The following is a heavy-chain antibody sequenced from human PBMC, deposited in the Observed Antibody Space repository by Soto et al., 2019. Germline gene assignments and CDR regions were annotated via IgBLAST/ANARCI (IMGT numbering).Heavy chain of an antibody. J-gene: IGHJ5*02. CDR2: INHSGST. CDR3: AREAYQNWFDP. V-gene: IGHV4-34*01. Sequence: SETLSLTCAVYGGSFSGYYWSWIRQPPGKGLEWIGEINHSGSTNYNPSLKSRFTISVDTSKNQFSLKLSSVTAADTAVYYCAREAYQNWFDPWGQGTLVTVSS. CDR1: GGSFSGYY.